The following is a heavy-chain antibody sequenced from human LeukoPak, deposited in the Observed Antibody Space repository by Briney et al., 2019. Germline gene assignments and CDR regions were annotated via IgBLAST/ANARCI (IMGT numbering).Heavy chain of an antibody. J-gene: IGHJ4*02. D-gene: IGHD3-22*01. CDR1: GFTFSTYS. Sequence: QPGGSLRLSCAASGFTFSTYSMNWVRQAPGKGLEWVSYISSSSSTIYYADSVKGRFTISRDNVKNSLYLQMNSLRAEDTAVYYCARGSTYYDSSGQVPFDYWGQGTLVTVSS. V-gene: IGHV3-48*01. CDR3: ARGSTYYDSSGQVPFDY. CDR2: ISSSSSTI.